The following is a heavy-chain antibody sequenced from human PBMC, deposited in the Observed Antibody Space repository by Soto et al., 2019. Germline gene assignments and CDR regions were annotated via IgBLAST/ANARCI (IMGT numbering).Heavy chain of an antibody. Sequence: ESGGGLVQPGGSLRLSCAASGFTFSSYWMSWVRQAPGKGLEWVANIKQDGSEKYYVDSVKGRFTISRDNAKNSLYLQMNSLRAEDTAVYYCARDKCRLRFLEWLCWFDPWGQGTLVTVSS. D-gene: IGHD3-3*01. CDR1: GFTFSSYW. CDR2: IKQDGSEK. CDR3: ARDKCRLRFLEWLCWFDP. J-gene: IGHJ5*02. V-gene: IGHV3-7*01.